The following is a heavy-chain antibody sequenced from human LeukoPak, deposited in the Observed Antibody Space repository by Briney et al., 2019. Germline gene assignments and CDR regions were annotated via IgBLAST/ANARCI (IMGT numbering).Heavy chain of an antibody. CDR1: GFTFSSHW. Sequence: GGSLRLSCAASGFTFSSHWMHWVRQTPGKGLVWVSRIKSDGSSVDYADSVKGRFTISRDNAKNTVYLQMNSLRAEDTAVYYCVSFYETYWGRGTLVTVSS. J-gene: IGHJ4*02. CDR2: IKSDGSSV. CDR3: VSFYETY. V-gene: IGHV3-74*01. D-gene: IGHD2/OR15-2a*01.